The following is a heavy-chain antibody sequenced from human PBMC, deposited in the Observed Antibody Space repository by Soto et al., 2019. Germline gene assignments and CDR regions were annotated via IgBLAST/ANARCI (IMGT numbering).Heavy chain of an antibody. V-gene: IGHV3-7*01. Sequence: EVQLVESGGGLVQPGGSLRLSCAASGFTFSSYWMGWVRQAPGKGLEWVANIKQDGSEKYYVDSVKGRFTISRDNAKNSLYLQMNSLRAEDTAVYYCARGGITMIADAFDIWGQGTMVTVSS. D-gene: IGHD3-22*01. CDR1: GFTFSSYW. CDR2: IKQDGSEK. CDR3: ARGGITMIADAFDI. J-gene: IGHJ3*02.